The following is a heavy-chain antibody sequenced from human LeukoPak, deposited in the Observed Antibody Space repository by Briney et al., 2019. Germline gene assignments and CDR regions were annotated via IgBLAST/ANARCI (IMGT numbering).Heavy chain of an antibody. CDR3: ARGGLGWLRLGY. J-gene: IGHJ4*02. CDR2: ISTGGST. Sequence: SETLSLTCTVSGASISSSYCTWIRQAAGEGLEWIGRISTGGSTTYNPSLKSRVTISVDTSKNQFSLKLSSVTAADTAVYYCARGGLGWLRLGYWGQGTLVTVSS. V-gene: IGHV4-4*07. CDR1: GASISSSY. D-gene: IGHD3-16*01.